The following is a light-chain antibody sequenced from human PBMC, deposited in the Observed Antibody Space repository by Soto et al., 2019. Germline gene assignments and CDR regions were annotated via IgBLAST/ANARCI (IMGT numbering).Light chain of an antibody. CDR1: SSNVGGNY. J-gene: IGLJ2*01. CDR3: GTWDISLDTVV. Sequence: QSVSTQPPSVSAAPGQKVTISCSGSSSNVGGNYVSWYQVLPQTAPKLLIYDNHKRHSGIPDRFSGSKSGTSATLGITDLQTGDEAEYYCGTWDISLDTVVFGGGTKVTVL. V-gene: IGLV1-51*01. CDR2: DNH.